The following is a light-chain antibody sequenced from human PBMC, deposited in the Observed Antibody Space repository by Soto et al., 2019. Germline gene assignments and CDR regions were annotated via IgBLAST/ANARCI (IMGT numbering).Light chain of an antibody. CDR1: QTITRW. J-gene: IGKJ1*01. CDR3: QQYNDWPKM. CDR2: AAS. Sequence: DIQMTQSPSTLSGSVGDRVTITCRASQTITRWMAWYQQKPGKAPMLLMYAASILQTGVPSRFGGSGSGTDFTLTISSLQSEDFAVYYCQQYNDWPKMFGQGTKVDIK. V-gene: IGKV1-5*01.